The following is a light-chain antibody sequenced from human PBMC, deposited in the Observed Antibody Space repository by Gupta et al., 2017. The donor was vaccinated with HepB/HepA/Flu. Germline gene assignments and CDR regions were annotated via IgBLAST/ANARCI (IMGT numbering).Light chain of an antibody. V-gene: IGKV3-15*01. CDR2: GAS. Sequence: EIVMTQSPATLSVSPGERATLSCRASQSVSSDLAWYQQKPGQAPRLLIYGASTRDNGFPDRFSGSGCGTEFTLTISSRQSEDFAVYYCQQDNNWPWTFGQGTKVEIK. CDR1: QSVSSD. CDR3: QQDNNWPWT. J-gene: IGKJ1*01.